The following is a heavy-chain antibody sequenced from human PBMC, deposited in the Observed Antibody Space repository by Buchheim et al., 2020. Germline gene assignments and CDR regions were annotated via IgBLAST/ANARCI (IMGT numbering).Heavy chain of an antibody. CDR2: VSASGDS. V-gene: IGHV4-59*12. D-gene: IGHD2-21*02. CDR1: GGSITGSY. J-gene: IGHJ6*02. Sequence: QVQLQESGPGLVKPSETLSLTCNVSGGSITGSYWSWIRQPPGKGLEWIGYVSASGDSIYNPSLESRVTRSVETPKNQFSMKLRSATAADTAIYYCARDCGGDCYGHYYGLDVWGQGTT. CDR3: ARDCGGDCYGHYYGLDV.